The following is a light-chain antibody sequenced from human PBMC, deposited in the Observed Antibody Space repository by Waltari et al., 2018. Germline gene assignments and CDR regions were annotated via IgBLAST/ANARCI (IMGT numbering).Light chain of an antibody. J-gene: IGKJ5*01. V-gene: IGKV3-11*01. CDR3: QQRSNWPPIT. CDR1: QNVSMY. Sequence: EIVLTQSPATLSLSPGERATLSCRASQNVSMYLAWYLQKPGQSPRLVIYDVSTRATGIPPRFSGSGSETDFTLTINNLEPEDFGPYSCQQRSNWPPITFGQGTRLEIK. CDR2: DVS.